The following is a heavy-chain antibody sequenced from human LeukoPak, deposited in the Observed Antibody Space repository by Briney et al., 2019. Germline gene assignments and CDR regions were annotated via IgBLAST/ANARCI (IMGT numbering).Heavy chain of an antibody. Sequence: GGSLRLSCAASVFTFSNYARSWVPQAPGKGLEWVSSISSSSRYIYYADSVKGRFTISRDNAKNSLYLQMNSLRAEDTAVYYCARLDGDYYDSSGYHTLFDYWGQGTLVTVSS. D-gene: IGHD3-22*01. V-gene: IGHV3-21*01. CDR1: VFTFSNYA. J-gene: IGHJ4*02. CDR2: ISSSSRYI. CDR3: ARLDGDYYDSSGYHTLFDY.